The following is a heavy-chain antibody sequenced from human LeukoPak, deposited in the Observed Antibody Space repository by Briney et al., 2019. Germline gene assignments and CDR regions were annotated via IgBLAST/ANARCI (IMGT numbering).Heavy chain of an antibody. CDR3: ARHLGDYGGHPMRY. D-gene: IGHD4-23*01. J-gene: IGHJ4*02. CDR1: GGSISSYY. V-gene: IGHV4-59*01. CDR2: IYYSGST. Sequence: PSETLSLTCTVSGGSISSYYWSWIRQPPGKGLEWIGYIYYSGSTNYNPSLKSRVTISVDTSKNQFSLKLSSVTAADTAVFYCARHLGDYGGHPMRYWGQGALVTVSS.